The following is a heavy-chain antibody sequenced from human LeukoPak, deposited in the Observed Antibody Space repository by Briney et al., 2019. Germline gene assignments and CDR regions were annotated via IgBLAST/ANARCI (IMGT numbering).Heavy chain of an antibody. J-gene: IGHJ5*02. CDR3: ARDDCSSIGCYHNWFDP. CDR1: GFTFSSYW. V-gene: IGHV3-7*01. Sequence: PGGSLRLSCAASGFTFSSYWMSWVRQAPGKGLEWVANIKQDGSEKYYVDSVKGRFTISRDNAENSLYLQMNSLRAEDTAVYYCARDDCSSIGCYHNWFDPWGQGTLVTVSS. D-gene: IGHD2-2*01. CDR2: IKQDGSEK.